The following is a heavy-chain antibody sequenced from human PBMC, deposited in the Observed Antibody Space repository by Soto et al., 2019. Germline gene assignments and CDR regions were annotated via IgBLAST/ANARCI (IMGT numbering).Heavy chain of an antibody. V-gene: IGHV4-39*01. CDR2: IYYSGST. J-gene: IGHJ5*02. CDR1: GGSISSSSYY. D-gene: IGHD3-10*01. Sequence: PSETLSLTCTVSGGSISSSSYYGGWIRQPPGKGLEWIGSIYYSGSTYYNPSLKSRVTISVDTSKNQFSLKLSSVTAADTAVYYCAKPSGSYERWFDPWGQGTLVTVSS. CDR3: AKPSGSYERWFDP.